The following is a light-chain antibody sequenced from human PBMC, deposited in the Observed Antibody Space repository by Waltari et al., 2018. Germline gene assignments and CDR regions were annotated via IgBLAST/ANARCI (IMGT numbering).Light chain of an antibody. V-gene: IGKV3-11*01. CDR2: DAA. CDR3: QQRSNWPT. J-gene: IGKJ1*01. Sequence: DIVLTQSPATLSLSPGERATLSCRASQSVSSYLAWYQQKPGQAPRLLIYDAANTATGIPARFSGSGSGTDFTLTISSLEPEDFAVYYCQQRSNWPTFGQGTKVEIK. CDR1: QSVSSY.